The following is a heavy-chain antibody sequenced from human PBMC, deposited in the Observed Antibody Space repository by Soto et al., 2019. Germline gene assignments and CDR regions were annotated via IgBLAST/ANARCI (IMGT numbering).Heavy chain of an antibody. D-gene: IGHD3-3*01. Sequence: QVQLVQSGAEVKKPGSSVKVSCKASGGTFSSYAISWVRQAPGQGLEWMGGIIPIFGTANYAQKFQGRVTITADESTSTAYRELSSLRSEDTAVYYCAREAGSGYYYVMDVWGQGTTVTVSS. CDR1: GGTFSSYA. CDR3: AREAGSGYYYVMDV. CDR2: IIPIFGTA. J-gene: IGHJ6*02. V-gene: IGHV1-69*01.